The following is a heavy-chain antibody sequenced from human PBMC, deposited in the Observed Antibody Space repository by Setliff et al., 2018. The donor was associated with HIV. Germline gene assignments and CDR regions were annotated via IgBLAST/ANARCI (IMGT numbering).Heavy chain of an antibody. CDR1: GGSINSYY. CDR2: IYTSGST. J-gene: IGHJ6*03. V-gene: IGHV4-4*09. CDR3: ARETDYDSSFHYMDV. Sequence: SETLSLTCSVSGGSINSYYWSWIRQPPGKGLEWIGYIYTSGSTKYNPFLRSRVTISVDPSKNQLSLRLSSVTAADTAVYYCARETDYDSSFHYMDVWGKGTTVTVSS. D-gene: IGHD3-22*01.